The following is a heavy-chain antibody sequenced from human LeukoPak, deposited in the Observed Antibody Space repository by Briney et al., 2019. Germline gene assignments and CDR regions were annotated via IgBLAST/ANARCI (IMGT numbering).Heavy chain of an antibody. CDR1: GFTFSSYW. D-gene: IGHD3-10*01. J-gene: IGHJ6*02. V-gene: IGHV3-7*01. Sequence: GGSLRLSCAASGFTFSSYWMRWVRQAPGKGLEWVANIKEDGSEKHYVDSVKGRFTISRDNAKNSLYPQMNSLRAEDTAVYYCARAGIGSRYYYYGMDVWGQGTTVTVSS. CDR3: ARAGIGSRYYYYGMDV. CDR2: IKEDGSEK.